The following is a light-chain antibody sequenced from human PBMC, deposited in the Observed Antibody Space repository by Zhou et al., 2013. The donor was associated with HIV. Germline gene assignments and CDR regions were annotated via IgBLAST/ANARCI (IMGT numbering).Light chain of an antibody. CDR1: QSISSN. Sequence: DIVMTQSPATLSVSPGERATLSCRASQSISSNLAWYQQKPGQGPRLLIYGASTRATGIPARFSGSGSGTEFTLIISSLQSEDFAVYYCQQYNNWPPYTFGQGTKLEIK. V-gene: IGKV3-15*01. J-gene: IGKJ2*01. CDR2: GAS. CDR3: QQYNNWPPYT.